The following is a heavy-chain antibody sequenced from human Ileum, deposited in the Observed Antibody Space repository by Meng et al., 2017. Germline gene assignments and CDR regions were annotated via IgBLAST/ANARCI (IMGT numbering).Heavy chain of an antibody. V-gene: IGHV1-3*01. CDR3: VREDSSGYWAY. Sequence: QAPVVQSGAEVKGPGASVMVSCNTFTSRAIQWARQAAGQRLEWMGWIIAGSGSTRYSQKFQGRITITRDTSANIAYMDLSSLRFEDTAVYYCVREDSSGYWAYWGQGTLVTVSS. CDR2: IIAGSGST. J-gene: IGHJ4*02. CDR1: TFTSRA. D-gene: IGHD3-22*01.